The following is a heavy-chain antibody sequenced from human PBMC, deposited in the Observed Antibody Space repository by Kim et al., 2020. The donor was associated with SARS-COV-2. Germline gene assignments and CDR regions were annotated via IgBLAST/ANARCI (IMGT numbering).Heavy chain of an antibody. J-gene: IGHJ6*04. CDR1: GYTFTNFD. Sequence: ASVKVSCKASGYTFTNFDINWVRQATGQGLEWMGWMNPNSGNTGYAQKFQGRVTMTRNTSVSTAYMELSSLRSDDTAVYYCARKVGALGVWGKGTRVTVSS. CDR2: MNPNSGNT. CDR3: ARKVGALGV. V-gene: IGHV1-8*01.